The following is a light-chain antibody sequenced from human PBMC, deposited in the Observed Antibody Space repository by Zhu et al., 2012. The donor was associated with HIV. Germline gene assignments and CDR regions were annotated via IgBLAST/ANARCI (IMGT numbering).Light chain of an antibody. CDR1: QSVSSSY. V-gene: IGKV3-20*01. CDR3: QKCGSSPPIT. J-gene: IGKJ5*01. Sequence: EIVLTQSPGTLSLSPGERATLSCRASQSVSSSYLAWYQQKPGQAPRLLIYGASSRATGIPDRFSGSGSGTDFTLTISRLEPEDFAVYYCQKCGSSPPITFGQGTRLEIK. CDR2: GAS.